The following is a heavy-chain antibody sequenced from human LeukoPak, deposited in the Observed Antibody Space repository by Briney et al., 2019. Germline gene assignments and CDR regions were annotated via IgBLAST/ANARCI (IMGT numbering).Heavy chain of an antibody. D-gene: IGHD2-2*01. CDR2: VNHSGST. CDR1: GGSFSGYY. V-gene: IGHV4-34*01. J-gene: IGHJ5*02. Sequence: PSETLSLTCAVYGGSFSGYYWSWIRQPPGKGLEWIGEVNHSGSTNYNPSLKSRVTISVDTSKNQFSLKLSSVTAADTPVYYRARRPLGYCSSTSCAGRYWFDPWGQGTLVTVSS. CDR3: ARRPLGYCSSTSCAGRYWFDP.